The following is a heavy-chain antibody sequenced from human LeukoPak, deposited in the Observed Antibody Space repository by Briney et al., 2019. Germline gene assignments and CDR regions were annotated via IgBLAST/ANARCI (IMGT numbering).Heavy chain of an antibody. CDR3: ARALYGDYGIFDY. D-gene: IGHD4-17*01. Sequence: GGSLRLSCAASGITVSSNYMTWVRQAPGKGLEWVTVIYSGGSTYYADSVKGRFTISRDDSKNTLYLQMNSLRAEDTAVYYCARALYGDYGIFDYWGQGTQVSVSS. J-gene: IGHJ4*02. CDR1: GITVSSNY. CDR2: IYSGGST. V-gene: IGHV3-53*01.